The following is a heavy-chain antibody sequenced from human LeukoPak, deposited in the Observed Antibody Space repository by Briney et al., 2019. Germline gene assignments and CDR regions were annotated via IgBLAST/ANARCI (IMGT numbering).Heavy chain of an antibody. D-gene: IGHD5-18*01. V-gene: IGHV3-21*01. Sequence: GGSLRLSCAASGFTFSSYSMNWVRQAPGKGLEWVSSISSSSSYIYYADSVKGRFTISRDNAKNSLYLQMNSLRAEDTAVYYCASSYGDYYGMDVWGQGTTVTVSS. CDR2: ISSSSSYI. CDR3: ASSYGDYYGMDV. J-gene: IGHJ6*02. CDR1: GFTFSSYS.